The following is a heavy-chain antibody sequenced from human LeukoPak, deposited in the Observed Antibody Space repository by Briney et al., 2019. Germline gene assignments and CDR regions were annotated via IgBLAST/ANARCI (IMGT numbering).Heavy chain of an antibody. D-gene: IGHD1-26*01. Sequence: SETLSLTCTVSGGSISSSSYYWGWIRQPPGKGLESIGSIYYSGSTYYNPSLKSRVTISVDTSKNQFSLKLSSVTAADTAVYYCASRKTLVGSTGYWGKRALVTVSS. CDR1: GGSISSSSYY. V-gene: IGHV4-39*01. J-gene: IGHJ4*02. CDR2: IYYSGST. CDR3: ASRKTLVGSTGY.